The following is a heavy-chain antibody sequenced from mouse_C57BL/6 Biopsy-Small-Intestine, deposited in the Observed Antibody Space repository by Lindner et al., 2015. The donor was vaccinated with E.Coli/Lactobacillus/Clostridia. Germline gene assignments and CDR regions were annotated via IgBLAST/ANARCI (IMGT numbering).Heavy chain of an antibody. CDR3: ARGDYYGSTWYFDV. D-gene: IGHD1-1*01. V-gene: IGHV5-17*01. CDR1: GFTFSDYG. Sequence: VQLQESGGGLVKPGGSLKLSCAASGFTFSDYGNALGSSGLQEKGLEWVAYISSGSSTIYYADTVKGRFTISRDNAKNTLFLQMTSLGRSEDTAMYYCARGDYYGSTWYFDVRGTGTTVTVSS. CDR2: ISSGSSTI. J-gene: IGHJ1*03.